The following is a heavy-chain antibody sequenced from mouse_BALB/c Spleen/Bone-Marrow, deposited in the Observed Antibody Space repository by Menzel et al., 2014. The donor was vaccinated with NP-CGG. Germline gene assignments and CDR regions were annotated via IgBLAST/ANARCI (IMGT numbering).Heavy chain of an antibody. CDR3: ARNGNYGAWFAY. V-gene: IGHV14-3*02. Sequence: VQLQQPGAELVKPGASVKLSCTASGFNIKDTYMRWVKQRPEQGLEWIGRIDPANGNTKYDPKFQGKATITADTSSNTAYLQLSSLTSEDTAVYYCARNGNYGAWFAYRGQGTLVTVSA. CDR1: GFNIKDTY. D-gene: IGHD2-1*01. CDR2: IDPANGNT. J-gene: IGHJ3*01.